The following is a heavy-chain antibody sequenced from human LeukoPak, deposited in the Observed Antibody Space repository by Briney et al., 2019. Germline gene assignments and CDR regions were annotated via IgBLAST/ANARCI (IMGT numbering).Heavy chain of an antibody. J-gene: IGHJ3*02. Sequence: ASVKVSCKASGYTFTSYGISWVRQAPGQGLEWMGWISAYNGNTNYAQKLQGRVTMTTDTSTSTAYMELRSLRSDDTAVYYCARDRRYYDSSGYYLDAFDIWGQGTMVTVSS. D-gene: IGHD3-22*01. CDR3: ARDRRYYDSSGYYLDAFDI. V-gene: IGHV1-18*01. CDR1: GYTFTSYG. CDR2: ISAYNGNT.